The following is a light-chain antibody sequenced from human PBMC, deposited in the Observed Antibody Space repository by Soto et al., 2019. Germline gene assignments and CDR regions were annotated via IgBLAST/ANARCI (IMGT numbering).Light chain of an antibody. Sequence: DIPMTQSPSSLSASVGDRVTITCQASQDITIYLNWYQQRPGRAPKLLIYDASTLETGVPSRFSGSGSGTVFTFTISSLQPEDIASYYCQHYENLPFTVGPGTKVAI. CDR1: QDITIY. V-gene: IGKV1-33*01. CDR2: DAS. CDR3: QHYENLPFT. J-gene: IGKJ3*01.